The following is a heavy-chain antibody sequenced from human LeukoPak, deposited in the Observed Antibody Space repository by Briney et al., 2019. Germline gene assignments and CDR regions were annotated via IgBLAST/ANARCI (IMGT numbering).Heavy chain of an antibody. J-gene: IGHJ6*03. Sequence: GGSLRLSCTASGFTFGDYAMSWVRQAPGKGVEWGGFIRSKAYGGTTEYAASVKGRFTISRDDSKSIAYLQMNSLNTEDTAVYYCTRVGAVADDYYYYYYMDVWGKGTTVTISS. CDR2: IRSKAYGGTT. CDR3: TRVGAVADDYYYYYYMDV. D-gene: IGHD6-19*01. CDR1: GFTFGDYA. V-gene: IGHV3-49*04.